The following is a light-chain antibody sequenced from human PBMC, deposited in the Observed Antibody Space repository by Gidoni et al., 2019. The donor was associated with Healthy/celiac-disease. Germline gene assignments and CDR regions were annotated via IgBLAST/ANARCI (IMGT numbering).Light chain of an antibody. CDR3: QQYNNWPPGP. CDR2: GAS. Sequence: EIVMTQSPATLSVSPGERATLSCRASQSVSSNLAWYQQKPGQAPRLLIYGASTRATGIPARFSGSGSGTEFTLTISSLQSEDFAVYYCQQYNNWPPGPFXXXTKLEIK. V-gene: IGKV3-15*01. J-gene: IGKJ2*01. CDR1: QSVSSN.